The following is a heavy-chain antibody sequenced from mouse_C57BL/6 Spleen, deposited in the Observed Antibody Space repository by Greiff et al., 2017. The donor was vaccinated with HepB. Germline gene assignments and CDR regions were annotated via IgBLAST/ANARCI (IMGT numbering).Heavy chain of an antibody. V-gene: IGHV2-2*01. CDR2: IWSGGST. Sequence: VKLLESGPGLVQPSQSLSITCTVSGFSLTSYGVHWVRQSPGKGLEWLGVIWSGGSTDYNAAFISRLSISKDNSKSQVFFKMNSLQADDTAIYYCARNPFMTTVPYFDYWGQGTTLTVSS. J-gene: IGHJ2*01. CDR3: ARNPFMTTVPYFDY. D-gene: IGHD1-2*01. CDR1: GFSLTSYG.